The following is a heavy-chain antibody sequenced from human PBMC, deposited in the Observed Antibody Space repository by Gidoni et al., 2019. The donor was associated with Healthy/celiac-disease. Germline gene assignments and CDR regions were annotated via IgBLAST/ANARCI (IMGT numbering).Heavy chain of an antibody. Sequence: QVQLVQSAAEVKKPGSAVKVSCKASGGTFSSYAISWVRQAPGQGLEWMGGIIPIFGTANYAQKFQGRVTITADESTSTAYMELSSLRSEDTAVYYCARDQLVRFVYSSSWKHDAFDIWGQGTMVTVSS. V-gene: IGHV1-69*01. CDR2: IIPIFGTA. CDR1: GGTFSSYA. CDR3: ARDQLVRFVYSSSWKHDAFDI. D-gene: IGHD6-13*01. J-gene: IGHJ3*02.